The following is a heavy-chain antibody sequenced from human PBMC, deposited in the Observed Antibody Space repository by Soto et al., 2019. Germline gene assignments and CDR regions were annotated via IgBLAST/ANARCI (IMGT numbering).Heavy chain of an antibody. CDR1: GGTFSSYA. J-gene: IGHJ6*02. D-gene: IGHD6-6*01. CDR2: IIPIFGTA. V-gene: IGHV1-69*01. CDR3: VRVNSSSSEIYYYGMDV. Sequence: QVQLVQSGAEVKKPGSSVKVSCKASGGTFSSYAISWVRQAPGQGLEWMGGIIPIFGTANYAQKFQGRVTITADESTSTAYMELSSLRSEDTAVYYCVRVNSSSSEIYYYGMDVWGQGTTVTVSS.